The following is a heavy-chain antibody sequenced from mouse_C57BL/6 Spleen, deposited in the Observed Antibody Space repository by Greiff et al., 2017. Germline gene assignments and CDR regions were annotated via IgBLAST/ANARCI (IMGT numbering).Heavy chain of an antibody. Sequence: QVQLQQSGAELVRPGASVTLSCKASGYTFTNYEMHWVKQTPVHGLEWIGAIDPETGGTAYNQKFKGKAILTADKSSSTAYMELRSLTSEDSAVYYCTRGEVATNFDVWGTGTTVTVSS. CDR1: GYTFTNYE. CDR2: IDPETGGT. D-gene: IGHD1-1*01. CDR3: TRGEVATNFDV. V-gene: IGHV1-15*01. J-gene: IGHJ1*03.